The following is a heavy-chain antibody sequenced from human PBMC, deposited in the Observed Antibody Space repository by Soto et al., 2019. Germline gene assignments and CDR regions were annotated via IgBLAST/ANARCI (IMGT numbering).Heavy chain of an antibody. D-gene: IGHD2-15*01. V-gene: IGHV1-18*01. Sequence: QVKLVQSGAEVKKPGASVKVSCKASGYTFTSYGISWVRQAPGQGLEWMGWISAYNGKTNYAQKLQGRVTMTTDTSTSTAYMELRSLRSDDTAVYYCARDYSRYCSGGSCYSDPWGQGTLVTVSS. CDR2: ISAYNGKT. J-gene: IGHJ5*02. CDR1: GYTFTSYG. CDR3: ARDYSRYCSGGSCYSDP.